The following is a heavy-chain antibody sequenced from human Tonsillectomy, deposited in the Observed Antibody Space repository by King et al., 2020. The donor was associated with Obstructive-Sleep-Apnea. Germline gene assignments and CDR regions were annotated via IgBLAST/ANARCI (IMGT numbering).Heavy chain of an antibody. J-gene: IGHJ3*02. CDR3: AKDNHILRYFDWLLSPHAFDI. Sequence: VQLVESGGGLVQPGRSLRLSCAASGFTFDDYAMHWVRHAPGKGLEWVSGISWNSGSIGYADSVKGRFTISRDNAKNSLYLQMNSLRAEDTALYYCAKDNHILRYFDWLLSPHAFDIWGQGTMVTVSS. D-gene: IGHD3-9*01. CDR1: GFTFDDYA. V-gene: IGHV3-9*01. CDR2: ISWNSGSI.